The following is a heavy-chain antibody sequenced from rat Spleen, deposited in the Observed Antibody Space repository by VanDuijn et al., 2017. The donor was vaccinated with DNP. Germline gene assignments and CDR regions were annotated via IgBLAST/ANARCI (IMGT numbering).Heavy chain of an antibody. V-gene: IGHV5S10*01. CDR3: KVGAQY. J-gene: IGHJ2*01. CDR1: GFIFSDYA. CDR2: IIYDGSST. Sequence: EVQLVESGGGLVRPGNSLRLSCAASGFIFSDYAMAWVRQSPKMGLEWVATIIYDGSSTFYRDSVTGRFTISRDFAKSTLYLQMDSLRPEDTATYYCKVGAQYWGQGVMVTVSS. D-gene: IGHD5-1*01.